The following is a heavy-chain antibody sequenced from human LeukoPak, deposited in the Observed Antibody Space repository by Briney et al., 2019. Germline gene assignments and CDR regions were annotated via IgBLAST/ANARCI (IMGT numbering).Heavy chain of an antibody. CDR2: ISSRGATR. CDR1: GFTSTSYE. V-gene: IGHV3-48*03. D-gene: IGHD4-17*01. CDR3: ARGGTDYGAAPMY. J-gene: IGHJ4*02. Sequence: PGGSLSLSCVVAGFTSTSYEMNWVRQPPERGREWISYISSRGATRSYAHSVKGRFTIARDNDKNSPFLQRNSLRVDDTAIYYCARGGTDYGAAPMYWGQGSLVTVSS.